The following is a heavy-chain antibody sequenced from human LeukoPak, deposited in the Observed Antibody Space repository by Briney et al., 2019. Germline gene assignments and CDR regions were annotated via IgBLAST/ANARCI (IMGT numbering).Heavy chain of an antibody. J-gene: IGHJ4*02. CDR3: ARDRDIVVVPAPLDH. D-gene: IGHD2-2*01. CDR2: ISSSSSYI. CDR1: GLTFSSYS. Sequence: GGSLRLSCAASGLTFSSYSMNWVRQAPGKGLEWVSSISSSSSYIYYADSVKGRFTISRDNAENSLYLQMNSLRAEDTAVYYCARDRDIVVVPAPLDHWGQGTLVTVSS. V-gene: IGHV3-21*01.